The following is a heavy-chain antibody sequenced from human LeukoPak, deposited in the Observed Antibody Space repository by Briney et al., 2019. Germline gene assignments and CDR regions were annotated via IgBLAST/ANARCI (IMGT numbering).Heavy chain of an antibody. CDR3: ARQCIAARAYFDY. CDR2: INPSGGST. CDR1: GYTFTSYY. V-gene: IGHV1-46*01. Sequence: ASVKVSCKASGYTFTSYYMHWVRQAPGQGLEWMGIINPSGGSTSYAQKCQGRVTMTRDMSTSTVYMELSSLRSEDTAVYYCARQCIAARAYFDYWGQGTLVTVSS. J-gene: IGHJ4*02. D-gene: IGHD6-6*01.